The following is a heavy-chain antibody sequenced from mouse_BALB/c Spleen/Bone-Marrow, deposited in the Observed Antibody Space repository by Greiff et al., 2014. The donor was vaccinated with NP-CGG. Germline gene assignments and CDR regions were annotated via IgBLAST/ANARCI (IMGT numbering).Heavy chain of an antibody. Sequence: VQLQQSGAELVKPGASVKLSRTASGFNIKDTYMHWVKQRPEQGLEWIGRIDPANGNTKYDPKFQGKATITADTSSNTANLQLSSLTSEDTAVYYCASYYYGSSGFAYWGQGTLVTVSA. J-gene: IGHJ3*01. V-gene: IGHV14-3*02. CDR3: ASYYYGSSGFAY. D-gene: IGHD1-1*01. CDR1: GFNIKDTY. CDR2: IDPANGNT.